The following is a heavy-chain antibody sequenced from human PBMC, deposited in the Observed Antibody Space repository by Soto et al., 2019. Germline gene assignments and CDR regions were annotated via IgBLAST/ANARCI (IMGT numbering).Heavy chain of an antibody. J-gene: IGHJ4*02. V-gene: IGHV3-23*01. CDR3: AKDLSLDFLYGSGSFDY. CDR2: ISGSGGST. Sequence: EVQLLESGGGLVQPGGSLRLSCAASGFTFSSYAMSWVRQAPGQGLEWVSAISGSGGSTYYADSVKGRFTISRDNSKNTLYLQMNSLRAEDTAVYYCAKDLSLDFLYGSGSFDYWGQGTLVTVSS. CDR1: GFTFSSYA. D-gene: IGHD3-10*01.